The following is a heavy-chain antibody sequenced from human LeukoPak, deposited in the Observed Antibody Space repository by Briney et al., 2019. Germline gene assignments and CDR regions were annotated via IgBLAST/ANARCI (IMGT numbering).Heavy chain of an antibody. D-gene: IGHD5-18*01. CDR2: INPNSGGT. CDR1: GYTFTCYC. V-gene: IGHV1-2*02. J-gene: IGHJ6*03. CDR3: ARGDTAMAYYYYYYMDV. Sequence: GASVKVSCKASGYTFTCYCMHWVRQAPGQGLEWMGWINPNSGGTNYAQKFQGRVTMTRGTSISTAYMALSRLRSDDTAVYYCARGDTAMAYYYYYYMDVWGKGTTVTVSS.